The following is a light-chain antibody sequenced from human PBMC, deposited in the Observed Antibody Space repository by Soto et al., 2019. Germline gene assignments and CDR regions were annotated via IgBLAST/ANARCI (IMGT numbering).Light chain of an antibody. CDR2: WAS. V-gene: IGKV4-1*01. CDR1: QSLLFSSNNKTY. J-gene: IGKJ2*01. Sequence: DIVMTQSPDSLAVSLGERATISCKSSQSLLFSSNNKTYLTWYQHRPGQSPKMLIFWASARESGVPERFSGSGSETDFTLTISGLKPEDEAVYYCQQYYSDFFTFGQGTRLEIK. CDR3: QQYYSDFFT.